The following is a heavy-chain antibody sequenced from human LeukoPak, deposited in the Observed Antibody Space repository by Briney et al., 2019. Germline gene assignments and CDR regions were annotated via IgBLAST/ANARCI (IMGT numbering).Heavy chain of an antibody. CDR3: VRDGGVSGYDLLDY. CDR2: INQDGSEE. Sequence: GGSLRLSCAASGFTFSNYWMSWVRQAPGKGLEWVAHINQDGSEEHYMDSVKARFIISRDNAKNSLSLQMDSLGAEDTAVYYCVRDGGVSGYDLLDYWGQGTLVTVSS. D-gene: IGHD5-12*01. J-gene: IGHJ4*02. V-gene: IGHV3-7*01. CDR1: GFTFSNYW.